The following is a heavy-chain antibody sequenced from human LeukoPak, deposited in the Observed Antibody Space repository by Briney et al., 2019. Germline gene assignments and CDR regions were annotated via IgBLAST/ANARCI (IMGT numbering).Heavy chain of an antibody. J-gene: IGHJ6*02. CDR2: IKQDGSEK. Sequence: GGSLRLSCAASGFTFSSFWMSWVRQAPGKGLEWVANIKQDGSEKYYVDSVKGRFTISRDNAKNSLYLQMNSLRAKDTAVYYCARATYCSSTSCYHDYYYGMDVWGQGTTVTVSS. CDR1: GFTFSSFW. CDR3: ARATYCSSTSCYHDYYYGMDV. V-gene: IGHV3-7*04. D-gene: IGHD2-2*01.